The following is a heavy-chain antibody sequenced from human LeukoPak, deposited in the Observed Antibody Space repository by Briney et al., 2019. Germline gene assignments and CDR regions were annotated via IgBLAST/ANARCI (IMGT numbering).Heavy chain of an antibody. CDR2: IYYSGST. D-gene: IGHD4-17*01. Sequence: SETLSLTCTVSGYSISSGYYWGWIRQPPGKGLEWIGSIYYSGSTSYNPSLKSRVTISVDTSKKQFSLKLSSVTAADTAVYYCARLHDYGDYYADYWGQGTLVTVSS. V-gene: IGHV4-38-2*02. CDR1: GYSISSGYY. CDR3: ARLHDYGDYYADY. J-gene: IGHJ4*02.